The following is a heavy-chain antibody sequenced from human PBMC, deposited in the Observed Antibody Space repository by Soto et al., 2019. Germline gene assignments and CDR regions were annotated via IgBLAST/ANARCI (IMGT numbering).Heavy chain of an antibody. CDR3: AHRREGATPEYFLH. V-gene: IGHV2-5*02. D-gene: IGHD1-26*01. J-gene: IGHJ1*01. CDR2: IYWDDDK. Sequence: QITLKESGPPLVKPTHTLTLTCTFSGFSLSTSGVGVGWVRQPPGKALEWLALIYWDDDKRYSPSLKSRLTITKDTSKNQVVLTMTNMDPVDTATYYCAHRREGATPEYFLHWGQGTLVTVSS. CDR1: GFSLSTSGVG.